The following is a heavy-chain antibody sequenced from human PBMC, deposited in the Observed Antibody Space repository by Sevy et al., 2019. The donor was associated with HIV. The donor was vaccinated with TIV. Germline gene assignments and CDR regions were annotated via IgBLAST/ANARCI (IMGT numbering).Heavy chain of an antibody. CDR1: GFIFRDRY. V-gene: IGHV3-11*05. CDR2: ISSRSSEI. Sequence: GGSLRLSCVASGFIFRDRYMSWIRQAPGKGLEWVSFISSRSSEINYADSVKGRFTVSRDNAKNSLYLQMNSLRAEDTAVYYCAGDFMPVASAGTGALGVWGQGTAVTASS. J-gene: IGHJ6*02. D-gene: IGHD6-13*01. CDR3: AGDFMPVASAGTGALGV.